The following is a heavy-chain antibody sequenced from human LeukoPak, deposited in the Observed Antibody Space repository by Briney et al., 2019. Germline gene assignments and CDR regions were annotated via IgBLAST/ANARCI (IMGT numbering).Heavy chain of an antibody. Sequence: SVKVSCKASGGTFSSYAISWVRQAPGQGLEWMGGIIPIFGTANYAQKFQGRVTITADESTSTAYMELSSLRSEDTAVYYCARVPEIAVAGIHFDPWGQGTLVTVSS. V-gene: IGHV1-69*01. CDR1: GGTFSSYA. D-gene: IGHD6-19*01. J-gene: IGHJ5*02. CDR3: ARVPEIAVAGIHFDP. CDR2: IIPIFGTA.